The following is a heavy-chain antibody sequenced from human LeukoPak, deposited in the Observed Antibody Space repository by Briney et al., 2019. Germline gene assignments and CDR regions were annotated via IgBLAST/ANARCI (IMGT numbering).Heavy chain of an antibody. D-gene: IGHD2-15*01. Sequence: GGSLRLSCAASGFTFSDYYMSWIRQAPGKGLEWLSYIGSSNTIYSADSVKGRFTISRDNSKNTLYLQMNSLRAEDAAVYYCAGVARYCSGGSFYYYFYMDVWGNGTTVT. V-gene: IGHV3-69-1*02. J-gene: IGHJ6*03. CDR3: AGVARYCSGGSFYYYFYMDV. CDR2: IGSSNTI. CDR1: GFTFSDYY.